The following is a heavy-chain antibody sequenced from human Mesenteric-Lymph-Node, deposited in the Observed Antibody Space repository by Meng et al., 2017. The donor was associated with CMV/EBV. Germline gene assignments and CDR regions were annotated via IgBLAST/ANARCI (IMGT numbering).Heavy chain of an antibody. CDR3: ARYSGTYSFDY. J-gene: IGHJ4*02. D-gene: IGHD1-26*01. V-gene: IGHV1-18*01. CDR2: ISIHSGNT. Sequence: CKASGYTFINYGISWVRQAPGQGLEWMGWISIHSGNTKYTQNLQDRVTMTTDTSTSTAYMELRSLRSDDTAVYYCARYSGTYSFDYWGQGTLVTVSS. CDR1: GYTFINYG.